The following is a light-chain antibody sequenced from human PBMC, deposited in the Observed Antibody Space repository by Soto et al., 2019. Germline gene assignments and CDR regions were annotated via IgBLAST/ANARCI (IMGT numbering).Light chain of an antibody. Sequence: EIVMTQSPATLSVSPGERATLSCRASQSVSSNLAWYQQKPGQAPRLLIYGASTRATGIPARFSGSGSGTEFTLTNSSLQSEDFAFYYCQQYNNWLFTFGPGTKVDIK. CDR3: QQYNNWLFT. V-gene: IGKV3-15*01. CDR1: QSVSSN. CDR2: GAS. J-gene: IGKJ3*01.